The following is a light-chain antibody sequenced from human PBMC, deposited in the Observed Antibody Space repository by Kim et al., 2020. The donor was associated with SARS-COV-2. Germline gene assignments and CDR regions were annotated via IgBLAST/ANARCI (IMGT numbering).Light chain of an antibody. CDR2: DNT. Sequence: QSVLTQPPSVSGAPGQRVTISCPGSSSNIGAGFDVHWYQHLPGTAPKLLIFDNTNRPSGVPDRFSGSKSGTSASLAITGLQAEDEADYYCQSYDNSLRGYVFGNGTKVTVL. V-gene: IGLV1-40*01. J-gene: IGLJ1*01. CDR3: QSYDNSLRGYV. CDR1: SSNIGAGFD.